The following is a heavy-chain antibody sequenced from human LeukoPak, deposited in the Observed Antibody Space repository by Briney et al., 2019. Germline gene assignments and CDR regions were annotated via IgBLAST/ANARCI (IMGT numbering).Heavy chain of an antibody. CDR1: GDSISTYY. CDR3: ARVSGYCSGGRCYGGQWFDP. J-gene: IGHJ5*02. D-gene: IGHD2-15*01. CDR2: VLHSGNS. V-gene: IGHV4-4*07. Sequence: SETLSLTCTVSGDSISTYYWTWIRQPAGKGLEWLGRVLHSGNSNYNPSLKSRLTMSVDTSRNQVSLRLTSVTAADTALYYCARVSGYCSGGRCYGGQWFDPWGQGILVTVSS.